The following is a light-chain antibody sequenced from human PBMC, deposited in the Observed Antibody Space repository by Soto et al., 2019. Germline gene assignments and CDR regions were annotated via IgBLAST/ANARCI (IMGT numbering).Light chain of an antibody. CDR3: QQYYTIPLT. CDR2: WAS. CDR1: QSVLYSSNNKNY. Sequence: DIVMTHSPDSLPLSLGERATINCQSSQSVLYSSNNKNYLAWYQHKPGQPPKLLIYWASTRESGVPDRFSGSGSGTDFTLTINSLQAEDVAVYYCQQYYTIPLTFGGGTKVEIK. J-gene: IGKJ4*01. V-gene: IGKV4-1*01.